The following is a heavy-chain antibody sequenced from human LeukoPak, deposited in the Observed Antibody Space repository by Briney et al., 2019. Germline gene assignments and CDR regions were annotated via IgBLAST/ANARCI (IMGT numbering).Heavy chain of an antibody. D-gene: IGHD1-26*01. CDR3: ARDAGSYYDYNYYYGMDV. V-gene: IGHV3-48*02. J-gene: IGHJ6*02. Sequence: GGSLRLSCAASEFTFSSYSMNWVRQAPGKGLEWVSYISSSSSTIYYADSVKGRFTISRDNAKNSLYLQMNSLRDEDTAVYYCARDAGSYYDYNYYYGMDVWGQGTTVTVSS. CDR1: EFTFSSYS. CDR2: ISSSSSTI.